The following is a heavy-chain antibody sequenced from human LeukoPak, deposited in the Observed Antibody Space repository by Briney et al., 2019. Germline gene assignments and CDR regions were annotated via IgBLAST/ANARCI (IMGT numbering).Heavy chain of an antibody. CDR3: ARGPHRGYSCGEGY. V-gene: IGHV3-30-3*01. Sequence: GGSLRLSCAASGFTFSSYAMHWVRQAPGKGLEWVAVISYDGSNKYYADSVKGRFTISRDNSKNTLYLQMNSLRAEDTAVYYCARGPHRGYSCGEGYWGQGTLVTVSS. J-gene: IGHJ4*02. D-gene: IGHD5-18*01. CDR2: ISYDGSNK. CDR1: GFTFSSYA.